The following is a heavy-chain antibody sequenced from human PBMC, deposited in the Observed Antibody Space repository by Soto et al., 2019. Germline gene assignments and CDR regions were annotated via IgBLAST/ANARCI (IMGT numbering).Heavy chain of an antibody. V-gene: IGHV3-30*04. CDR3: ARSTVTTNYYHYYGMDV. Sequence: PWETMRLPCAAFGITSSNIAMHWIRQAPGKGLEWVAVISYDGSNKYYADSVKGRFTISRDNSKNTLSLQMNSLRAEDTAVYFCARSTVTTNYYHYYGMDVWGQGTTVTVSS. J-gene: IGHJ6*02. CDR2: ISYDGSNK. CDR1: GITSSNIA. D-gene: IGHD4-17*01.